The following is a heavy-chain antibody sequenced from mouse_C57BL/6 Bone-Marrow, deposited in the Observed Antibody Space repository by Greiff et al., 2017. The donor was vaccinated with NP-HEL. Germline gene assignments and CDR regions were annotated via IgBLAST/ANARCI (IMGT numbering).Heavy chain of an antibody. CDR2: IDPEDGET. V-gene: IGHV14-2*01. J-gene: IGHJ3*01. D-gene: IGHD2-3*01. CDR3: ASIFDGYYDWFAY. CDR1: GFNIKDYY. Sequence: EVKLQESGAELVKPGASVKLSCTASGFNIKDYYMHWVKQRTEQGLEWIGRIDPEDGETKYAPKFQGKATITADTSSNTAYLQLSSLTSEDTAVYYCASIFDGYYDWFAYWGQGTLVTVSA.